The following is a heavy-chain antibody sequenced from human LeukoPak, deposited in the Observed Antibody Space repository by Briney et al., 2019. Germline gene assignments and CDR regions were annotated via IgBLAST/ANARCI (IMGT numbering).Heavy chain of an antibody. J-gene: IGHJ4*02. Sequence: SETLSLTCSVSGGSINTYYWSWIRQPPGKGLEWIGYIYYSGSTNYNPSLKSRVTISVDTSKNQFSLKLSSVTAADTAVYYCARHFHSSSWFPTMYYFDYWGQGTLVTVSS. V-gene: IGHV4-59*08. CDR3: ARHFHSSSWFPTMYYFDY. D-gene: IGHD6-13*01. CDR1: GGSINTYY. CDR2: IYYSGST.